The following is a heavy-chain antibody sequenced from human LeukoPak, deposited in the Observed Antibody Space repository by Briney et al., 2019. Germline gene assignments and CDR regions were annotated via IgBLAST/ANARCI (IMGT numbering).Heavy chain of an antibody. CDR1: GGSISSYY. J-gene: IGHJ3*02. CDR3: ARDKVVGALVGAFDI. Sequence: SETLSLTCTVSGGSISSYYLSWIRQPPGKGLEWIGYIYYSGSTNYNPSLKSRVTISVDTSKNQFSLKLSSVTAADTAVYYCARDKVVGALVGAFDIWGQGTMVTVSS. V-gene: IGHV4-59*01. D-gene: IGHD2-15*01. CDR2: IYYSGST.